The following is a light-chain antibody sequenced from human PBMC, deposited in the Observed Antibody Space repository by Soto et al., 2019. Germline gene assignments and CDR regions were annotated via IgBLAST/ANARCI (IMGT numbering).Light chain of an antibody. CDR2: DVT. V-gene: IGLV2-11*01. CDR1: SSDVGDYNY. Sequence: QSALTQPRSVSGSPGQSVTISCTGTSSDVGDYNYVSWYQQHPGKAPKLMIFDVTERPSGVPDRVSDSKSGNTASLTISGLQDDDEAYYYCCSYAGSYTWVFGGGTKVTVL. J-gene: IGLJ3*02. CDR3: CSYAGSYTWV.